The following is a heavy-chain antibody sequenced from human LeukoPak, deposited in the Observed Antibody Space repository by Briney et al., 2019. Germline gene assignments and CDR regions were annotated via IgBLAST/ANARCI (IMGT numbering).Heavy chain of an antibody. CDR2: IYYSGST. J-gene: IGHJ6*02. Sequence: SETLSLTCTVSGGSISSYYWSWIRQPPGKGLEWIGYIYYSGSTNYNPSLKSRVTISVDTSKNQVSLKLSSVTAADTAVYYYARCGDSSSWYSYYYYGMDVWGQGTTVTVSS. CDR3: ARCGDSSSWYSYYYYGMDV. CDR1: GGSISSYY. D-gene: IGHD6-13*01. V-gene: IGHV4-59*08.